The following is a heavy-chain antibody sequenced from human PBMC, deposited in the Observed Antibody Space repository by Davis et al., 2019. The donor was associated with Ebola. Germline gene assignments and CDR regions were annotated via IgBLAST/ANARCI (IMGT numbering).Heavy chain of an antibody. V-gene: IGHV1-3*01. CDR2: INAGNGNT. CDR1: GYTFTSYT. J-gene: IGHJ4*02. D-gene: IGHD1-1*01. CDR3: ARAQFPTTSDH. Sequence: AASEKVSCKASGYTFTSYTMHWVRQAPGQRLEWMGWINAGNGNTKYSQKFQGRVTITADKSTSTAYMELSSLRSEDTAVYYCARAQFPTTSDHWGQGTLVTVSS.